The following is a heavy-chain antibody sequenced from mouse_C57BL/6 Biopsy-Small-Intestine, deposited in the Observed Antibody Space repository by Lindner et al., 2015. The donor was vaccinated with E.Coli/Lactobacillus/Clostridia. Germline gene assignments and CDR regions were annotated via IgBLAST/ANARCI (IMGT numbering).Heavy chain of an antibody. D-gene: IGHD1-1*02. CDR3: ARDVRIPCGGEWFTCDWFFDA. J-gene: IGHJ1*01. V-gene: IGHV1-84*02. Sequence: SVKVSCKASGYTFTDNYLHWVRQAPGQGLEWMGWINANSGNTNYGQKFQGRVTMTRDTSISTVYMELSSLESDDTAIYYCARDVRIPCGGEWFTCDWFFDAWGRGTLVTVSS. CDR1: GYTFTDNY. CDR2: INANSGNT.